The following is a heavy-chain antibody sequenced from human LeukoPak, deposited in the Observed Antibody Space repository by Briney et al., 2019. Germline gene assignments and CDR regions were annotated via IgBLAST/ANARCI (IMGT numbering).Heavy chain of an antibody. V-gene: IGHV5-51*01. D-gene: IGHD3-9*01. Sequence: GESLKISCKGSGYSFTSYWIGWVRQMPGKALEWMGIIYPGDSDTRYSPSFQGQVTISADKSISTAYRQWSSLKASDTAMYYCARPIIGWTTGWAFDIWGQGTMVTVSS. CDR3: ARPIIGWTTGWAFDI. CDR1: GYSFTSYW. J-gene: IGHJ3*02. CDR2: IYPGDSDT.